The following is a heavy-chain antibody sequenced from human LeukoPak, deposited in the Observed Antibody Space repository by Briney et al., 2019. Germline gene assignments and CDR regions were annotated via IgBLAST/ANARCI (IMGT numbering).Heavy chain of an antibody. V-gene: IGHV4-4*07. J-gene: IGHJ6*03. CDR2: IYTSGST. Sequence: SETLSLTCTVSGGSISSYYWSWIRQPAGKGLEWIGRIYTSGSTNYSPSLKSRVTMSVDTSKNQFSLKLSSVTAADTAVYYCARIRYSSSSLDYYYYMDVWGKGTTVTVSS. CDR1: GGSISSYY. D-gene: IGHD6-6*01. CDR3: ARIRYSSSSLDYYYYMDV.